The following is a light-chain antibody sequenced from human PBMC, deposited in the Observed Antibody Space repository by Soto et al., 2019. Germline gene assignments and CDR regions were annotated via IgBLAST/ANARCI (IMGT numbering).Light chain of an antibody. J-gene: IGKJ1*01. CDR3: QQYYSTPLT. Sequence: DLVLTQSPDSLAVSLGERVTINCKSSQSVLYSSDNKNYLAWYQQKPGQPPKLLIYWASTRESGVPDRFSGSGSGTDFTLTISSLQAEDVAVYYCQQYYSTPLTFGQGTKVDIK. CDR1: QSVLYSSDNKNY. CDR2: WAS. V-gene: IGKV4-1*01.